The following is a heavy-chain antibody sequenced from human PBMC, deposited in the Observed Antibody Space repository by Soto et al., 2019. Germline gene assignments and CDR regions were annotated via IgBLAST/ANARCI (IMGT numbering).Heavy chain of an antibody. CDR3: AGVRNIVLLPAAMFGWFDP. CDR2: IYYSGST. CDR1: GDSLSIYY. V-gene: IGHV4-59*01. D-gene: IGHD2-2*01. J-gene: IGHJ5*02. Sequence: PSETLSLTCTVSGDSLSIYYWSWIRQPPGKGLEWIEYIYYSGSTNYNPSLKSRVTISVDTSKNQFSLMLTSVTAADTAVYYCAGVRNIVLLPAAMFGWFDPWGQGTLVTVSS.